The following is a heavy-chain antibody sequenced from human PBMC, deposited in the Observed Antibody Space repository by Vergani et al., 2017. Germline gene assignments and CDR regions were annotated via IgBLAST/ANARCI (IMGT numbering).Heavy chain of an antibody. CDR2: ISWDGGST. V-gene: IGHV3-43*01. CDR1: GFTFDDYT. J-gene: IGHJ5*01. CDR3: AKGSGPQWRDGYNWFDS. Sequence: EVQLVESGGGLVQPGRSLRLSCAASGFTFDDYTMHWVRQAPGKGLEWVSLISWDGGSTYYADSVKGRFTISRDNSKNSLYLQMNSLRTEDTALYYCAKGSGPQWRDGYNWFDSWGQGTLVTVSS. D-gene: IGHD6-19*01.